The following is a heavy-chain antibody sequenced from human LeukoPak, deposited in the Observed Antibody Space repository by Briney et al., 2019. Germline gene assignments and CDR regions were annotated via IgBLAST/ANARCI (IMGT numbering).Heavy chain of an antibody. CDR3: ARGTIIAGPDY. V-gene: IGHV4-4*07. CDR1: GGSISSYY. CDR2: IYTSGST. Sequence: PWESPSLTCTVAGGSISSYYWSSIRQPAGKGLEWIGRIYTSGSTNYNPSLKSRVTMSVDTSKNQFSLKLSSVTAAATAVYYCARGTIIAGPDYWGQGTLVTVSS. J-gene: IGHJ4*02. D-gene: IGHD3-22*01.